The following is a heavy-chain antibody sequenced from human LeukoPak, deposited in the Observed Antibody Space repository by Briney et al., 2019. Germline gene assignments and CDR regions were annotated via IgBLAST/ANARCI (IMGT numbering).Heavy chain of an antibody. CDR1: GGSISSYY. CDR3: ARVSHYYDSSGYLTPWGVDWFDP. Sequence: SETLSLTCTVSGGSISSYYRSWIRQPPGKGLEWIGYIYYSGSTNYNPSLKSRVTISVDTSKNQFCLKLSSVTAADTAVYYCARVSHYYDSSGYLTPWGVDWFDPWGQGTLVTVSS. D-gene: IGHD3-22*01. V-gene: IGHV4-59*01. J-gene: IGHJ5*02. CDR2: IYYSGST.